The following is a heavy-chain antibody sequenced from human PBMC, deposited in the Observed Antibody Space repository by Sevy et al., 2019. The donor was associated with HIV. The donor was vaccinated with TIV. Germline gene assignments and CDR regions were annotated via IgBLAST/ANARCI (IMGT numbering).Heavy chain of an antibody. CDR2: IKQDGSGK. D-gene: IGHD6-6*01. CDR3: ARDQGRYSSSSFDY. J-gene: IGHJ4*02. Sequence: GGSLRLSCAASGFTFSSYWMSWVRQAPGKGLEWVANIKQDGSGKYYVDSVKGRFTISRDNAKNSLYLQMNSLRAEDTAVYYCARDQGRYSSSSFDYWGQGTLVTVSS. V-gene: IGHV3-7*01. CDR1: GFTFSSYW.